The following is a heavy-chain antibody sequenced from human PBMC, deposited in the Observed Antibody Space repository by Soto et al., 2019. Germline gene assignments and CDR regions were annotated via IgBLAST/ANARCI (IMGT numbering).Heavy chain of an antibody. CDR2: IYSGGST. Sequence: EVQLVESGGGLVQPGGSLRLSCAASGFTVSSNYMSWVRQAPGQGLEWVSVIYSGGSTYYADSVKGRFTISRDNSKNTLYLQMNSLGAEDTAVYYCARDVLGDCSSTSCYHYYYMDVWGKGTTVTVSS. CDR1: GFTVSSNY. CDR3: ARDVLGDCSSTSCYHYYYMDV. V-gene: IGHV3-66*01. D-gene: IGHD2-2*01. J-gene: IGHJ6*03.